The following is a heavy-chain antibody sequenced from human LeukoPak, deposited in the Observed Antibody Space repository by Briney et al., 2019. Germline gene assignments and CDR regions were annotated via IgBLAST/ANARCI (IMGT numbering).Heavy chain of an antibody. D-gene: IGHD3-3*01. J-gene: IGHJ4*02. V-gene: IGHV1-69*13. Sequence: RWASVKVSCKASGYTFTSYGISWVRQAPGQGLEWMGGIIPIFGTANYAQKFQGRVTITADESTSTAYMELSSLRSEDTAVYFCARGWVPLRFPGVFDCWGQGTLVTVSS. CDR1: GYTFTSYG. CDR2: IIPIFGTA. CDR3: ARGWVPLRFPGVFDC.